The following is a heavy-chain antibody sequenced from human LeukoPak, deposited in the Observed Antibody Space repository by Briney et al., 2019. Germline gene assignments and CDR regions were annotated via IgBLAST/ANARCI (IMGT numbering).Heavy chain of an antibody. Sequence: SETLSLTCTVFGGSISSSTSYWGWIRQPPGKGLEWIGSIYYSGSTYYNPSLKSRVTISVDTSKNQFSLKLTSVTAADTAVYYCARARSSWYLVDYWGQGTLVTVSS. V-gene: IGHV4-39*01. CDR3: ARARSSWYLVDY. J-gene: IGHJ4*02. D-gene: IGHD6-13*01. CDR1: GGSISSSTSY. CDR2: IYYSGST.